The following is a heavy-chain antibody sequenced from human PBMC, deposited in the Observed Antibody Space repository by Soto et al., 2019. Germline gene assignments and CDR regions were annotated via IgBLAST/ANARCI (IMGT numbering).Heavy chain of an antibody. D-gene: IGHD6-19*01. Sequence: QVQLVESGGGVVQPGRSLRLSCAASGFTFSSYGMHWVRQAPGKGLEWVAVISYDGSNKYYADSVKGRFTISRDNSKNTLYLQVNRLRAEDTAVYYCAKGLVAVAGWFDPWGQGTLVTVSS. CDR3: AKGLVAVAGWFDP. CDR1: GFTFSSYG. CDR2: ISYDGSNK. V-gene: IGHV3-30*18. J-gene: IGHJ5*02.